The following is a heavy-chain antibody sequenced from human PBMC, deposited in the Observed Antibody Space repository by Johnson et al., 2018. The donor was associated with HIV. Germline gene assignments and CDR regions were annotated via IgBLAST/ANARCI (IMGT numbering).Heavy chain of an antibody. D-gene: IGHD3-3*01. Sequence: EQLVESGGGLVQPGGSLRLSCAASGFTLSSYDMHWVRQVTGKGLEWVSGIDTAGDTYYPGSVKGRFTISRENAKNSLYLQMNSLRAGDTAVYYCARGFVTIFGVDGFDIWGQGTMVTVSS. CDR1: GFTLSSYD. CDR2: IDTAGDT. J-gene: IGHJ3*02. V-gene: IGHV3-13*01. CDR3: ARGFVTIFGVDGFDI.